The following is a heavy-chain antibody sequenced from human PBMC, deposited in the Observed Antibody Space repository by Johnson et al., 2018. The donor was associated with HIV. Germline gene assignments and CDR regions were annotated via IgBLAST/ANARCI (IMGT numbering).Heavy chain of an antibody. J-gene: IGHJ3*02. CDR3: ARDTDSSIWYTGPDAFDI. V-gene: IGHV3-7*01. Sequence: VQLVESGGGLVQPGGSLRLSCAASGFTFSSYWMSWVRQAPRKGLEWVANIKQDGSEKYYVDSVKGRFTISRDNAKNSLYLQMNSLRAEDTAVYYCARDTDSSIWYTGPDAFDIWGQGTMVTVSS. CDR1: GFTFSSYW. D-gene: IGHD6-13*01. CDR2: IKQDGSEK.